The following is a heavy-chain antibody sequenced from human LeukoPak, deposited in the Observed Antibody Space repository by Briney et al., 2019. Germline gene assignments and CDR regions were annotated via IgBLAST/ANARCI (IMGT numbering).Heavy chain of an antibody. D-gene: IGHD4-17*01. CDR3: ARGASDYGDYIY. Sequence: KSSETLSLTCTVSGGSISTSNYYWGWIRQPPGKGQEWIGSIYYSGSTYYNPSLKSRVTISVDTSKNQFSLKLSSVTAVDTAVYYCARGASDYGDYIYWGQGTLVTVSS. CDR2: IYYSGST. CDR1: GGSISTSNYY. V-gene: IGHV4-39*01. J-gene: IGHJ4*02.